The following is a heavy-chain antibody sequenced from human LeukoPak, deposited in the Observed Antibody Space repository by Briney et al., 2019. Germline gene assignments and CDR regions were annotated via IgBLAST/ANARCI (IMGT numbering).Heavy chain of an antibody. CDR3: AKITLTYYYCSGSPHIDY. Sequence: GGSLRLLCGASGFPVCSNYMSWVRRARGEGLEGFSVFYCGGSTFYAESVKGRFTLSRDNSQNTRYLQTNSLRAEHTAVYYCAKITLTYYYCSGSPHIDYWGQGTLVNVSS. J-gene: IGHJ4*02. V-gene: IGHV3-66*01. CDR1: GFPVCSNY. D-gene: IGHD3-10*01. CDR2: FYCGGST.